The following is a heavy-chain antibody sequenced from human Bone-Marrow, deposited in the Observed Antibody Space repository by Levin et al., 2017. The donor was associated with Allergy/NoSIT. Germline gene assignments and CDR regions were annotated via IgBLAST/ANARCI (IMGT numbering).Heavy chain of an antibody. J-gene: IGHJ4*02. CDR2: INADGDTT. CDR3: VRGGSRYGESSDIDY. Sequence: LSLTCAASGFTFTSYWMHWVRQVPRKGLVWVSRINADGDTTTYADSVRGRFTVSRDNARNTLDLQMNSLRAEDTAVYFCVRGGSRYGESSDIDYWGQGTLVSVSS. CDR1: GFTFTSYW. V-gene: IGHV3-74*01. D-gene: IGHD4-17*01.